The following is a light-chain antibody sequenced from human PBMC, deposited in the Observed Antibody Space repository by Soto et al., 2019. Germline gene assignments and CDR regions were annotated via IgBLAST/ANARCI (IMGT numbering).Light chain of an antibody. CDR1: SSDVGGYNF. CDR3: SSYAGSSIPEA. CDR2: DVT. Sequence: QSVLTQPHSASGSPGQSVTISCTGASSDVGGYNFVSWYQHHPGKAPRLMIYDVTQRPSGVPDRFSGSKSGNTASLTVSGLQVDDEAYYYCSSYAGSSIPEAFGGGTKVTVL. V-gene: IGLV2-8*01. J-gene: IGLJ3*02.